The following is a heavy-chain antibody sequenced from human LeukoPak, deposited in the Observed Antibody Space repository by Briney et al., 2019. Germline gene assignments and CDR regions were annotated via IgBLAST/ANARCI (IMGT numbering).Heavy chain of an antibody. J-gene: IGHJ4*02. V-gene: IGHV4-39*07. CDR3: ARREGGYGDRYYFDY. D-gene: IGHD4-17*01. Sequence: SETLSLTCTVSGGSISSSSYYWGWIRQPPGKGLEWIGSIYYSGSTYYNPSLKSRVTISVDTSENQFSLKLSSVTAADTAVYYCARREGGYGDRYYFDYWGQGTLVTVSS. CDR2: IYYSGST. CDR1: GGSISSSSYY.